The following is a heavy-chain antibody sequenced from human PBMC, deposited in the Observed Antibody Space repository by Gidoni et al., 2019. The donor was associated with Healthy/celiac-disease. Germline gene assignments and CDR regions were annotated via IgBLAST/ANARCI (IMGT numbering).Heavy chain of an antibody. Sequence: EVQLVESGGGLVQPGGSLRLSCAASGFTFSSYSMNWVRQAPGKGLEWVSYISSSSSTIYYADSVKGRFTISRDNAKNSLYLQMNSLRAEDTAVYYCARVSSGWFTGFDYWGQGTLVTVSS. D-gene: IGHD6-19*01. CDR2: ISSSSSTI. CDR3: ARVSSGWFTGFDY. CDR1: GFTFSSYS. V-gene: IGHV3-48*01. J-gene: IGHJ4*02.